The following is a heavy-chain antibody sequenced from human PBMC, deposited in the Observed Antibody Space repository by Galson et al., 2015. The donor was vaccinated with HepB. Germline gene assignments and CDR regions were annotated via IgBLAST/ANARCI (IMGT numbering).Heavy chain of an antibody. V-gene: IGHV6-1*01. Sequence: CAISGDSVSSNSAAWNWIRQSPSRGLEWLGRTYYRSKWYNDYAISVKSRITIHPDTSKKQFSLQLNSVTPEDTAVYYCARGGAVAGPRSYDYYMDVWGKGTTVTVSS. D-gene: IGHD6-19*01. CDR3: ARGGAVAGPRSYDYYMDV. CDR2: TYYRSKWYN. J-gene: IGHJ6*03. CDR1: GDSVSSNSAA.